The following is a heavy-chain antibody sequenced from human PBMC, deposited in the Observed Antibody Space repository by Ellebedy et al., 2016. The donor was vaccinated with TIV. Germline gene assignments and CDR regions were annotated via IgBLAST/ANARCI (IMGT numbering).Heavy chain of an antibody. D-gene: IGHD6-6*01. J-gene: IGHJ6*02. CDR1: GFIFSSYG. V-gene: IGHV3-30*03. Sequence: GESLKISCAASGFIFSSYGMHWVRQAPGQGLEWVALIPPAGSTTYHAASVKGRFTISRDSSKNTVYLQMNTLRPADTAVNYCGRNRIPARPENDLYYYAMDVWGQGTTVTVSS. CDR3: GRNRIPARPENDLYYYAMDV. CDR2: IPPAGSTT.